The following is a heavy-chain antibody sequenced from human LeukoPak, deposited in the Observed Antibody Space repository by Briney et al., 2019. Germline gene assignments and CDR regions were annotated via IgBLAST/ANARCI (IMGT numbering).Heavy chain of an antibody. CDR2: IWYDGSNK. J-gene: IGHJ3*02. CDR3: ARDLLGYYDPEPQPSLGI. V-gene: IGHV3-33*01. CDR1: GFTFSSCG. Sequence: PGGSLRLSCAASGFTFSSCGMHWVRQAPGKGLEWVAVIWYDGSNKYYADSVKGRFTISRDNSKNTLYLQMNSLRAEDTAVYYCARDLLGYYDPEPQPSLGIWGQGTMVTVSS. D-gene: IGHD3-22*01.